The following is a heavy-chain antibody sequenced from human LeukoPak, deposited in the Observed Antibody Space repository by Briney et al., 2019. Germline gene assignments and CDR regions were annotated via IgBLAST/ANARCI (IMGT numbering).Heavy chain of an antibody. CDR2: ISYDGSNK. D-gene: IGHD2-21*01. CDR1: GFTFSSYG. Sequence: PGGSLRLSCAASGFTFSSYGMHWVRQAPGKGLEWVAVISYDGSNKYYADSVKDRFTISRDNSKNTVYLQMNSLRAEDTAVYYCAKSPNCGGDCPIDFWGQGILVTVSS. V-gene: IGHV3-30*18. J-gene: IGHJ4*02. CDR3: AKSPNCGGDCPIDF.